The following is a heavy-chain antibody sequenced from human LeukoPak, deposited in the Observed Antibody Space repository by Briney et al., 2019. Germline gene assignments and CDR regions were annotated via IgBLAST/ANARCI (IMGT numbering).Heavy chain of an antibody. CDR2: IWYDGRNK. J-gene: IGHJ4*02. CDR3: VKGSSKTNLLVYFES. CDR1: GLTLSNHG. D-gene: IGHD2-8*01. Sequence: PGGSLRLSCTTSGLTLSNHGMHWVRQAPGRGLEWVAFIWYDGRNKLYADSVKGRFTISRENSKNTLYLEMDSLRVEDTAVYHCVKGSSKTNLLVYFESWVQGTVVTVSS. V-gene: IGHV3-30*02.